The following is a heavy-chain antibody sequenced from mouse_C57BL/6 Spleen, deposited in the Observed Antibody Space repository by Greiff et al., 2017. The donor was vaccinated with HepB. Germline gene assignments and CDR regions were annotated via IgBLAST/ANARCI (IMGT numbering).Heavy chain of an antibody. D-gene: IGHD1-1*01. CDR2: IYPGDGDT. V-gene: IGHV1-80*01. CDR3: ARRFYGYAMDY. J-gene: IGHJ4*01. Sequence: VQLQQSGAELVKPGASVKISCKASGYAFSSYWMNWVKQRPGKGLEWIGQIYPGDGDTNYNGKFKGKATLTADKSSSTADMQLGSLTSEDSAVYFCARRFYGYAMDYWGQGTSVTVSS. CDR1: GYAFSSYW.